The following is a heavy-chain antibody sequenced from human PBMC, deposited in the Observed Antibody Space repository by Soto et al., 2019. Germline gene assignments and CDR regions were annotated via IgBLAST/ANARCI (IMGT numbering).Heavy chain of an antibody. CDR1: GFTFSNFG. CDR2: ISSSDKYI. Sequence: GGSLRLSCVASGFTFSNFGLNWVRQAPGKGLEWVSSISSSDKYIYYADSVKGRFTISRDNAKNSLSLQMNSLRADDTAVYYCARVFCRGDCYSPLDYWGQGTLVTVSS. CDR3: ARVFCRGDCYSPLDY. D-gene: IGHD2-21*02. V-gene: IGHV3-21*01. J-gene: IGHJ4*02.